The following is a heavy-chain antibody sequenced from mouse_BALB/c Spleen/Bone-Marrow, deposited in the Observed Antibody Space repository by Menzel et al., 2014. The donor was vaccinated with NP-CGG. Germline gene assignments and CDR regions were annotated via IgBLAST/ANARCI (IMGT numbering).Heavy chain of an antibody. CDR3: TREGDSAFAF. V-gene: IGHV1S16*01. Sequence: QLQQSRADLVKPGASVMLSCKASGYTFTRYYMHWVKQRPGQGLEWIGEINPSNGGTIFNEKFKSKATLTVDKSSSTAYMQLSSLTSEDSAVYYCTREGDSAFAFLGHGTLVTISA. CDR2: INPSNGGT. D-gene: IGHD2-13*01. CDR1: GYTFTRYY. J-gene: IGHJ3*01.